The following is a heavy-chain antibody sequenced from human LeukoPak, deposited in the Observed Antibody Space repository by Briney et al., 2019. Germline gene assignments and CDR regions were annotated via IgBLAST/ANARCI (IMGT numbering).Heavy chain of an antibody. Sequence: PGGSLRLSCAASGFTFSSYAMSWVRQAPGKGLEWVSAISGSGGSTYCADSVKGRFTISRDNSKNTLYLQMNSLRAEDTAVYYCAKGSSSGSTGWFDPWGQGTLVTVSS. V-gene: IGHV3-23*01. D-gene: IGHD6-13*01. CDR2: ISGSGGST. CDR3: AKGSSSGSTGWFDP. CDR1: GFTFSSYA. J-gene: IGHJ5*02.